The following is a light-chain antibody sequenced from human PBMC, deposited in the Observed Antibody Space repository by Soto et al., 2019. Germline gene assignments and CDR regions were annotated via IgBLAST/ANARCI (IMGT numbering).Light chain of an antibody. V-gene: IGLV1-47*01. CDR3: VSWDGSLNSLL. CDR1: SSNIGSNF. J-gene: IGLJ2*01. Sequence: QSVLTQPPSASGTPGLRVTISCSGSSSNIGSNFVYWYQHLPGAAPKLLIYGTHQRPSGVPDRFSASKSGASASLAISGLRSEDEADYYCVSWDGSLNSLLFGGGTMLTVL. CDR2: GTH.